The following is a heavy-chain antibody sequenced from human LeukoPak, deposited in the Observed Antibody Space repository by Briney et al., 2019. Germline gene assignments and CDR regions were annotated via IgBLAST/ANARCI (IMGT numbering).Heavy chain of an antibody. CDR2: INAGSGNT. CDR1: GYTFTSYA. Sequence: ASVKVSCKASGYTFTSYAMHWVRQAPGQRLEWMGWINAGSGNTKYSQKFQGRVTITRDTSASTAYMELSSLRSEDTAVYYCARLKITFGGVIAKYYYGMDVWGQGTTVTVSS. D-gene: IGHD3-16*02. CDR3: ARLKITFGGVIAKYYYGMDV. J-gene: IGHJ6*02. V-gene: IGHV1-3*01.